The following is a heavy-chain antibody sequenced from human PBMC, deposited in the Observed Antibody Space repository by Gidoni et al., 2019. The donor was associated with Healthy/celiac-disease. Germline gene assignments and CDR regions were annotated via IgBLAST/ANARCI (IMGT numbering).Heavy chain of an antibody. J-gene: IGHJ4*02. CDR2: ISSSSSTI. D-gene: IGHD6-19*01. CDR1: GLTFSSYS. V-gene: IGHV3-48*02. Sequence: EVQLVESGGGLVQPGGSLRISCAASGLTFSSYSMNWVRPAPGKGLEWVSYISSSSSTIYYADSVKGRFTISRDNAKNSLYLQMNSLRDEDTAVYYCARDTAGYSSGWYVYWGQGTLVTVSS. CDR3: ARDTAGYSSGWYVY.